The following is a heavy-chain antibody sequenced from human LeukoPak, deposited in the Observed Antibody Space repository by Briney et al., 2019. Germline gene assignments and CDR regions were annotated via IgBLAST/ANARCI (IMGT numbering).Heavy chain of an antibody. CDR2: INPSGGST. CDR3: ASTDCTNGVCYTCDY. J-gene: IGHJ4*02. D-gene: IGHD2-8*01. V-gene: IGHV1-46*01. Sequence: ASVKVSCKASGYTFTSYYMHWVRQAPGQGLEWMGIINPSGGSTSYAQKFQGRVTITTDESTSTAYMELSSLRSEDTAAYYCASTDCTNGVCYTCDYWGQGTLVTVSS. CDR1: GYTFTSYY.